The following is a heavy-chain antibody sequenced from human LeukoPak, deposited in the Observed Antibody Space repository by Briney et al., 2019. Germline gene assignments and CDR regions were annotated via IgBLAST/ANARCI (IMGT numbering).Heavy chain of an antibody. Sequence: GGSLRLSCAASGFTFSDYDMHWVRQATGEGLEWVSPICTAGDTYYTGSVKCRFTISRENAKNSLYLQMNSLRAGDTAVYYCARVAKERVGGVYYFDYWGQGTLVTVSS. V-gene: IGHV3-13*01. D-gene: IGHD1-1*01. CDR3: ARVAKERVGGVYYFDY. CDR2: ICTAGDT. J-gene: IGHJ4*02. CDR1: GFTFSDYD.